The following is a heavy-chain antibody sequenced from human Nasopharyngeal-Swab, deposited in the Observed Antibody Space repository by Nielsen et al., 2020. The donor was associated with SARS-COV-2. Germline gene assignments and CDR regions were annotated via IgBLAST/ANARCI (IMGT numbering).Heavy chain of an antibody. V-gene: IGHV3-7*03. J-gene: IGHJ6*03. Sequence: VRQAPGKGLEWVANIKQDGSEKYYVDSVKGRFTISRDNAKNSLYLQMNSLRAEDTAVYYCARLSGSFYMDVWGKGTTVTVSS. CDR2: IKQDGSEK. D-gene: IGHD3-10*01. CDR3: ARLSGSFYMDV.